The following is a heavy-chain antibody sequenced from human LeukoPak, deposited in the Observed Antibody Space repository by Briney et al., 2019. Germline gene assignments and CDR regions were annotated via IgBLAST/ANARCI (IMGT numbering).Heavy chain of an antibody. Sequence: ETLSLTCTVSGGSISSYYWSWIRQPPGKGLEWIGYIYYSGSTNYNPSLESRVTISVDTSKNQFSLKLSSVTAADTAVYYCARDPGGKGFDPWGQGTLVTVSS. D-gene: IGHD4-23*01. CDR3: ARDPGGKGFDP. V-gene: IGHV4-59*01. CDR2: IYYSGST. CDR1: GGSISSYY. J-gene: IGHJ5*02.